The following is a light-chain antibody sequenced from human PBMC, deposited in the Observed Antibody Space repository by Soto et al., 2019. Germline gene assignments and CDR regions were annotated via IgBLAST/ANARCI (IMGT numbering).Light chain of an antibody. CDR3: SSYAGSSTLVV. V-gene: IGLV2-23*02. Sequence: QSALTQPASVSGSPGQSITISCTGTSSDVRSYNLVSWYQQHPGKAPKLMIQEVTKRPSGVSNRFSGSKSGNTASLTISGLQAEDEADYYCSSYAGSSTLVVFGGGTKLTVL. J-gene: IGLJ3*02. CDR1: SSDVRSYNL. CDR2: EVT.